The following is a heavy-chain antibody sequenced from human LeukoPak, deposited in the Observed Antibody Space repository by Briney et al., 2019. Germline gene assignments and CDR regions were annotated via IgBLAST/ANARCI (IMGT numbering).Heavy chain of an antibody. D-gene: IGHD1-14*01. J-gene: IGHJ4*02. Sequence: GASVKVSCKTFGYTFTTYGVSWVRQAPGHGLEWMGWVSGYTGNTNYAERFQGRVTMTIDASTSTVYMELTNLRSDDTAVYFCARREVSASLYYFAFWGQGTLVTVS. CDR2: VSGYTGNT. V-gene: IGHV1-18*01. CDR1: GYTFTTYG. CDR3: ARREVSASLYYFAF.